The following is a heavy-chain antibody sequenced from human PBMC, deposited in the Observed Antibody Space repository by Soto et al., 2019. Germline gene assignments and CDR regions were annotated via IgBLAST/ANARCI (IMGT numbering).Heavy chain of an antibody. J-gene: IGHJ5*01. CDR3: ARGPHSSSSWFDS. CDR2: IYLSGST. D-gene: IGHD6-13*01. CDR1: GVSIISYY. V-gene: IGHV4-59*01. Sequence: SETLSLTCTVSGVSIISYYWSWIRQPPGKGLEWIGYIYLSGSTNYNPSLKSRVTISVDASKNQFSLKPSSVTAADTAVYYCARGPHSSSSWFDSWGQGTLVTVSS.